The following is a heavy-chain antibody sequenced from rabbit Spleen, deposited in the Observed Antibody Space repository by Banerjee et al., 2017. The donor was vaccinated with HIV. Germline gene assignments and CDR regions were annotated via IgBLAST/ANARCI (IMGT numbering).Heavy chain of an antibody. J-gene: IGHJ4*01. D-gene: IGHD4-1*01. Sequence: QSLEESGGGLVQPEGSLALTYKASGFSFSSSDYICWVRQAPGKGLEWISCIAGSSSGFTYSATWAKGRFTISKTSSTTVTLQMTSLTVADTATYFCARDPDSSGWNYYFNLWGPGTLVTVS. V-gene: IGHV1S40*01. CDR2: IAGSSSGFT. CDR3: ARDPDSSGWNYYFNL. CDR1: GFSFSSSDY.